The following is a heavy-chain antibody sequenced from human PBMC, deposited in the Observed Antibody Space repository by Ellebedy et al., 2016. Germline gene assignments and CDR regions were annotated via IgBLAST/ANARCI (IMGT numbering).Heavy chain of an antibody. D-gene: IGHD2-2*02. V-gene: IGHV3-7*01. CDR1: GFTFSDYW. CDR3: ASGGCTSTSCYNGKDFYS. Sequence: GGSLRLXXAASGFTFSDYWMSWVRQAPGKGLEWVANIKQYGNEKYYVDSVKGRFTISRDNARNSLYLQMNSLRAEDTAVYYCASGGCTSTSCYNGKDFYSWGQGTLVTVSS. CDR2: IKQYGNEK. J-gene: IGHJ4*02.